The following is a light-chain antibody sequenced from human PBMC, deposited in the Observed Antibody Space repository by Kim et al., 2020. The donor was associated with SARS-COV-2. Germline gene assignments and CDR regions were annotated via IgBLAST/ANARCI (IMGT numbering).Light chain of an antibody. V-gene: IGLV3-27*01. J-gene: IGLJ2*01. CDR3: YSAADTNLRV. CDR1: ILTKKY. CDR2: KDT. Sequence: VYPGQTARITCSGDILTKKYARWFQQKPGQAPVLVIYKDTEVPSGIPERFSGSSSGTTATLTISGAQVEDEADYYCYSAADTNLRVFGGGTQLTVL.